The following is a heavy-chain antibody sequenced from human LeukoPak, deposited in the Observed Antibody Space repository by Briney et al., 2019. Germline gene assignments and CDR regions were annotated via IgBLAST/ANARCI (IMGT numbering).Heavy chain of an antibody. Sequence: PGGSLRLSCAASGFTFSNYWMTWVRQAPGKGLQWVAHIKEDGSETYYVDSVKGRFTISRDNAKTSLYLEMNSLRAEDTAVYYCATWNSDWEFDYWGQGTLVSVPS. CDR3: ATWNSDWEFDY. D-gene: IGHD6-19*01. V-gene: IGHV3-7*05. J-gene: IGHJ4*02. CDR1: GFTFSNYW. CDR2: IKEDGSET.